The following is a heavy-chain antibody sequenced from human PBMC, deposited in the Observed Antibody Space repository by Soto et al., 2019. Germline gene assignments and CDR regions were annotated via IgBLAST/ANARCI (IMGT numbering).Heavy chain of an antibody. CDR1: GFSLTSGVG. D-gene: IGHD5-12*01. V-gene: IGHV2-5*02. Sequence: QITLKESGPTLVSPPQTLTLTCTISGFSLTSGVGVGWIRQPPGKYLEWLALIYWDDDKRYSPSLKNRLTITKDTSKNQVVLTMTNVGPVDTATYFCAHIDPEIVTVGGHGGFDYWGQGTLVTVSS. J-gene: IGHJ4*02. CDR2: IYWDDDK. CDR3: AHIDPEIVTVGGHGGFDY.